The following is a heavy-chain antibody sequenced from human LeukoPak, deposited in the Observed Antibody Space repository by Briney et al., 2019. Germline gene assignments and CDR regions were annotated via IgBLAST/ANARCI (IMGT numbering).Heavy chain of an antibody. J-gene: IGHJ4*02. D-gene: IGHD1-7*01. CDR3: ARSFFQWNYGSCLDS. Sequence: GGSLRLSCAASGFSFSNYVMQWVRQVPGKGLEWVALIAHDGSNKYYADSVKGRFTISRDNSRSILYLQMNSLRPEDTAVYSCARSFFQWNYGSCLDSWGQGTLVTVSS. CDR2: IAHDGSNK. CDR1: GFSFSNYV. V-gene: IGHV3-30*03.